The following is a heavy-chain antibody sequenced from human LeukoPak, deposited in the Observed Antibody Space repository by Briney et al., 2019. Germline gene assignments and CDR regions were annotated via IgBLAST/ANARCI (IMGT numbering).Heavy chain of an antibody. J-gene: IGHJ6*03. CDR3: ARDKYDFWSGYPQNYYYYYMDV. D-gene: IGHD3-3*01. CDR2: IYSGGST. V-gene: IGHV3-66*02. Sequence: GGSLRLSCAASGFTVSSNNMSWVRQAPGKGLEWVSVIYSGGSTYYADSVKGRFTISRDNSKNTLYLQMNSLRAEDTAVYYCARDKYDFWSGYPQNYYYYYMDVWGKGTTVTVSS. CDR1: GFTVSSNN.